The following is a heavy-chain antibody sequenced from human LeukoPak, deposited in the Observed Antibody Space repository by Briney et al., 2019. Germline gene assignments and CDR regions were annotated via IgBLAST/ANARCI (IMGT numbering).Heavy chain of an antibody. V-gene: IGHV1-69*13. D-gene: IGHD6-13*01. J-gene: IGHJ4*02. Sequence: ASVKVSCKAVGDTFSIYGISWVRQAPGQGLEWMGGIIPISGAAEYAQKFQGRVTITADEPTTTAYMELTSLTSDDTAVYYCARGGPIAAAGHWGQGTLVTVSS. CDR2: IIPISGAA. CDR3: ARGGPIAAAGH. CDR1: GDTFSIYG.